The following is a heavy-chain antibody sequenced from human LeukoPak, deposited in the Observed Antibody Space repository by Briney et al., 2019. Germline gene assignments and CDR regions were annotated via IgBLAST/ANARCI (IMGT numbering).Heavy chain of an antibody. CDR2: IIPIFGTA. J-gene: IGHJ3*02. V-gene: IGHV1-69*13. D-gene: IGHD2-2*01. CDR1: GGTFSSYA. CDR3: ARQDIVVVPAASPPVGGAFDI. Sequence: ASVKVSCKASGGTFSSYAISWVRQAPGQGLEWMGGIIPIFGTANYAQKFQGRVTITADESTSTAYMELSSLRSEDTAVYYCARQDIVVVPAASPPVGGAFDIWGQGTMVTVSS.